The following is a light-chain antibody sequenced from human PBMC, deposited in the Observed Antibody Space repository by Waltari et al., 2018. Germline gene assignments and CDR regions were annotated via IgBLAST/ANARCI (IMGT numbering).Light chain of an antibody. CDR1: QSVRDF. J-gene: IGKJ1*01. V-gene: IGKV3-15*01. Sequence: EIVMTQSPDTLSVSPGERVTLSCRASQSVRDFLAWYQHKPGQAPRLLIYGAFNRATGIPGRFSGRGSGTEFTLTISGLQSEDFAVYYCQQYDHWPRTFGQGTKVEIK. CDR3: QQYDHWPRT. CDR2: GAF.